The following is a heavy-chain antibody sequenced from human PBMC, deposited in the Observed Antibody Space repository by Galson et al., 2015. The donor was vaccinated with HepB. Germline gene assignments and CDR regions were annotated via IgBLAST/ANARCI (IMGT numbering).Heavy chain of an antibody. CDR1: GFTFSDYY. CDR3: ARELDYYDSSGYLHSAFDY. Sequence: SLRLSCAAPGFTFSDYYMSWIRQAPGKGLEWVSYISSSGSTIYYADSVKGRFTISRDNAKNSLYLQMNSLRAEDTAVYYCARELDYYDSSGYLHSAFDYWGQGTLVTVSS. V-gene: IGHV3-11*01. J-gene: IGHJ4*02. D-gene: IGHD3-22*01. CDR2: ISSSGSTI.